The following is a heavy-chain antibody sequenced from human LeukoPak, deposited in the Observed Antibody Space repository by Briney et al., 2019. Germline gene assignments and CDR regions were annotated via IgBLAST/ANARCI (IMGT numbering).Heavy chain of an antibody. CDR3: AKDLGKASDY. Sequence: PGGSLRLSCAASGFTFSSYGMHRVRQAPGKGLEWVSIIRNDGTNKYYADSVKGRFTVSRDNSKNTLYLQMNSLRVEDTAVYYCAKDLGKASDYWGQGTLVTVSS. CDR1: GFTFSSYG. J-gene: IGHJ4*02. V-gene: IGHV3-30*02. D-gene: IGHD6-13*01. CDR2: IRNDGTNK.